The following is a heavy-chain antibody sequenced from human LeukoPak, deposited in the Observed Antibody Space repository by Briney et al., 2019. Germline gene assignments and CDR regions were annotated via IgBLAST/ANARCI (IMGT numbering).Heavy chain of an antibody. V-gene: IGHV3-7*01. CDR2: IKQDESEK. CDR3: ARDLAKDDAFDI. CDR1: GFTFSNYW. Sequence: SGGSLRFSCSASGFTFSNYWMSWVRQAPGKGLEWVANIKQDESEKYYVDSVKGRFTISRDNAKNTLYLQMNSLRAEDTAVYYCARDLAKDDAFDIWGQGTMVTVSS. J-gene: IGHJ3*02.